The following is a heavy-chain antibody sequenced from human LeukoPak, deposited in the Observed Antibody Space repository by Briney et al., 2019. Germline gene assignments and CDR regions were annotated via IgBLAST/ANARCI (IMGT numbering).Heavy chain of an antibody. CDR3: ARVVASTSIDS. CDR2: IHHSGTT. D-gene: IGHD2-15*01. V-gene: IGHV4-34*01. J-gene: IGHJ4*02. Sequence: ASETLSLTCAVYGESFSAYYWSWIRQAPGKTLEWIGEIHHSGTTNYNPSLQSRVTISVDTSTNRFSLKLTSVTAADTALYYCARVVASTSIDSWGQGTLVTVSS. CDR1: GESFSAYY.